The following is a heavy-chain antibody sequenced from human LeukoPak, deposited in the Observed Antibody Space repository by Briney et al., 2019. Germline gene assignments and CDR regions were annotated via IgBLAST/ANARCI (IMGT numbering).Heavy chain of an antibody. D-gene: IGHD2-21*02. Sequence: SETLSLTCTVSGGSISSYYWSWIRQPPGKGLEWIGYIYYSGSTNYNPSLKSRVTISVDTSKNQFSLKLSSVTAADTAAYYCARLVMAYCGGDCYSKTHTLYYYYGMDVWGQGTTVTVSS. CDR3: ARLVMAYCGGDCYSKTHTLYYYYGMDV. CDR1: GGSISSYY. CDR2: IYYSGST. V-gene: IGHV4-59*08. J-gene: IGHJ6*02.